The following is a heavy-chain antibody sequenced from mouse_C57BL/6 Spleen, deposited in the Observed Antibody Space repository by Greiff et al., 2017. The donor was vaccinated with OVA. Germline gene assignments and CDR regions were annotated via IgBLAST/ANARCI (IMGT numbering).Heavy chain of an antibody. J-gene: IGHJ2*01. CDR1: GFTFSSYG. CDR2: ISRGGSYT. Sequence: EVKVVESGGDLVKPGGSLKLSCAASGFTFSSYGMSWVRQTPDKRLEWVATISRGGSYTYYPDSVKGRFTISRANAKNTLYLQLSSLKSEDTAMYYCARSYYDYDNFDYWGQGTTLTVSS. D-gene: IGHD2-4*01. V-gene: IGHV5-6*01. CDR3: ARSYYDYDNFDY.